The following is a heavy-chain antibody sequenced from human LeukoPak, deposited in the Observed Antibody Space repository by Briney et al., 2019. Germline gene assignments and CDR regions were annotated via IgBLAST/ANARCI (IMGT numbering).Heavy chain of an antibody. CDR1: GYTLTELS. D-gene: IGHD2-2*01. J-gene: IGHJ4*02. CDR2: FDPEDGET. Sequence: ASVKVSCTVSGYTLTELSMHWVRQAPGKGLEWMGGFDPEDGETIYAQKFQGRVTVTEDTSTDTAYMELSSLRSEDTAVYYCARTKSSSSLYFDYWGQGTLVTVSS. V-gene: IGHV1-24*01. CDR3: ARTKSSSSLYFDY.